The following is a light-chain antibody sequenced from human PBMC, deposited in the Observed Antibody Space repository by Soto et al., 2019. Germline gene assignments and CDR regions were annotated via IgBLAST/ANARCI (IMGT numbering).Light chain of an antibody. V-gene: IGKV1-5*03. CDR2: KAS. CDR3: QQYNSYSPT. J-gene: IGKJ1*01. CDR1: QSISVW. Sequence: DIQMTQSPAILSASVGDRVTITCRASQSISVWLAWYQQKAGKAPNLLIYKASRLESGVPSRFSGSGSETEFTLTISGLQPGDSATYYCQQYNSYSPTFGQGTKVDI.